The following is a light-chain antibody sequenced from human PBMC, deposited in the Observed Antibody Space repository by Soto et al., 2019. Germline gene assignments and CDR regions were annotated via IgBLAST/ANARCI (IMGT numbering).Light chain of an antibody. Sequence: DIQMTQSPSSLSASVGDRVTITCRASQGISNYLAWYQQIPGKVPKLLISAASTLKSGVPSRFSGSGSGTDFPLTISSLQPEDVATYYCQKYTNVPTFGGGTKVEIK. J-gene: IGKJ4*01. V-gene: IGKV1-27*01. CDR3: QKYTNVPT. CDR1: QGISNY. CDR2: AAS.